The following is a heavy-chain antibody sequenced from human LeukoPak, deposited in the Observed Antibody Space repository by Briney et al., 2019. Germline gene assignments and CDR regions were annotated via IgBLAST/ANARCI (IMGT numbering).Heavy chain of an antibody. D-gene: IGHD2-2*01. J-gene: IGHJ5*02. CDR2: IYYSGST. CDR1: GGSISSSTYY. V-gene: IGHV4-39*01. Sequence: SETLSLTCTVSGGSISSSTYYWGWIRRPPGKGLEWIGSIYYSGSTYYNPSLKSRVTISVDTSKNQFSLKLSSVTAADTAVYYCARQDIVVVPAAIPYWFDPWGQGTLVTVSS. CDR3: ARQDIVVVPAAIPYWFDP.